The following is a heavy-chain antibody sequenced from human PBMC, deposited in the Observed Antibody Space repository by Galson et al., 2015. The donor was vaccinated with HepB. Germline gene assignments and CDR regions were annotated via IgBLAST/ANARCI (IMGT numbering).Heavy chain of an antibody. CDR1: GFTFSGSA. V-gene: IGHV3-73*01. CDR3: TRRKGIATPGGYYYGMDV. CDR2: IRSKANSYAT. Sequence: SLRLSCAASGFTFSGSAMHWVRQASGKGLEWVGRIRSKANSYATAYAASVKGRFTISRDDSKNTAYLQMNSLKTEDTAVYYCTRRKGIATPGGYYYGMDVWGQGTTVTVSS. J-gene: IGHJ6*02. D-gene: IGHD6-13*01.